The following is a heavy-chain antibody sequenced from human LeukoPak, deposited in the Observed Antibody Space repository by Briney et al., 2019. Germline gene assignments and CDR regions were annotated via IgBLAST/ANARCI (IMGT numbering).Heavy chain of an antibody. Sequence: GGSLRLSCGASGFTFSWYWMSWVRQAPGKGLEWVANIKQDGSEKYYVDSVKGRFTISRDNAKNSLYLQMNSLRAEDTAVYYRARDESWGQGTLVTVSS. CDR1: GFTFSWYW. V-gene: IGHV3-7*01. CDR2: IKQDGSEK. J-gene: IGHJ5*02. CDR3: ARDES.